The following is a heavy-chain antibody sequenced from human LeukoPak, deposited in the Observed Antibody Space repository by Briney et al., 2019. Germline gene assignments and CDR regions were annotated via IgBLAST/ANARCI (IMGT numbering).Heavy chain of an antibody. CDR1: GFTFSSYW. Sequence: GGSLRLACAASGFTFSSYWMSWVRQAPGKGLEWVANIKQDGSEKYYVDSVKGRFTISRDNAKNSLYLQMNSLRAEDTAVYYCARDPMQWFGELLSDYWGQGTLVTVSS. J-gene: IGHJ4*02. V-gene: IGHV3-7*03. CDR2: IKQDGSEK. CDR3: ARDPMQWFGELLSDY. D-gene: IGHD3-10*01.